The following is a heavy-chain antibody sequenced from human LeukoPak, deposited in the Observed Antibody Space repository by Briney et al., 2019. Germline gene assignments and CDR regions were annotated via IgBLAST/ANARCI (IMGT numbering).Heavy chain of an antibody. CDR2: INPNSGGT. D-gene: IGHD6-13*01. CDR1: GYTFTGYY. CDR3: ATGIPAAGTLDY. Sequence: GSVKVSCKASGYTFTGYYMHWVRQAPGQGLEWVGGINPNSGGTNYTHKFHVRVTMTRDTSISTAYMDLSRLTSDDTAVYYCATGIPAAGTLDYWGQGTLVTVSS. J-gene: IGHJ4*02. V-gene: IGHV1-2*02.